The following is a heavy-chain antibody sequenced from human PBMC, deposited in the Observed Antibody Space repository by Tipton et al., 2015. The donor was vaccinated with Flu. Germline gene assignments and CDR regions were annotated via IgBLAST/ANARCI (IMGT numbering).Heavy chain of an antibody. CDR1: GFNIGSNY. CDR3: ARDDFALATTPYYFDC. J-gene: IGHJ4*02. CDR2: IYRGGST. V-gene: IGHV3-66*02. D-gene: IGHD1-1*01. Sequence: SLRLSCAASGFNIGSNYMSWVRQAPGKGLEWVSVIYRGGSTYYADSVKGRFTISRDNAKNTLYLQMNSLRAEDTAVYYCARDDFALATTPYYFDCWGQGTLVTVSS.